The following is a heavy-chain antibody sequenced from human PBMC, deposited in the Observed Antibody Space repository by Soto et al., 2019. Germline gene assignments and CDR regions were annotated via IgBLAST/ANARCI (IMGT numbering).Heavy chain of an antibody. D-gene: IGHD5-12*01. CDR2: IYYSGST. CDR3: ARRWARGYSGYDSHLYFDY. CDR1: GSSISSYY. J-gene: IGHJ4*02. Sequence: PSETLSLTCTVSGSSISSYYLSWIRQPPGKGLEWIGYIYYSGSTNYNPSLKSRVTISVDTSKNQFSLKLSSVTAADTAVYYCARRWARGYSGYDSHLYFDYRGQETLVTVSS. V-gene: IGHV4-59*01.